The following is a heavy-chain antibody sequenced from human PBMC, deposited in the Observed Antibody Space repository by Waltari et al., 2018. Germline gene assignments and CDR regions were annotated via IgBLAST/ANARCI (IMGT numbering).Heavy chain of an antibody. CDR2: IGGSGSST. Sequence: EVQLLESGGGLLQLGGAVSLVCPASAFTFTCSAIGWIREGPGKGLEWVTAIGGSGSSTYYADTVKCRFTISRDNSKNSLYLQMHSPGAEDTAVYYCANPATAAGTGDYWGQGTLVTVSS. J-gene: IGHJ4*02. D-gene: IGHD6-13*01. CDR3: ANPATAAGTGDY. CDR1: AFTFTCSA. V-gene: IGHV3-23*01.